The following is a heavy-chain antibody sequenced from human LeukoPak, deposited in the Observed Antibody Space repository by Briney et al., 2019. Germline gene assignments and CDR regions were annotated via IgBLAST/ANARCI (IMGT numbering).Heavy chain of an antibody. Sequence: PGGSLRLSCAASGFTFSSYGMHWVRQAPGKGLEWVAVIWYDGSNKYYADSVKGRFTISRDNSKNTLYLQMNSLRAEDTAVYYCARRVELDYWAREPWSPSPQ. CDR1: GFTFSSYG. CDR3: ARRVELDY. CDR2: IWYDGSNK. J-gene: IGHJ4*02. D-gene: IGHD6-13*01. V-gene: IGHV3-33*01.